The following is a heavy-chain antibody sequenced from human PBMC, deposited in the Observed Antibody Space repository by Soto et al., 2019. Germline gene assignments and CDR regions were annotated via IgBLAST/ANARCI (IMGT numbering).Heavy chain of an antibody. CDR3: ARVSATTVKAPLDY. J-gene: IGHJ4*02. D-gene: IGHD4-17*01. CDR1: GYSINSGYY. Sequence: LSLTCAVSGYSINSGYYWGWIRQPPGKGLEWIGSIYHSGSTYYNPSLKSRVTISVDTSKNRFSLRLSSVTAADTAVYYCARVSATTVKAPLDYWGQGTLVTVSS. V-gene: IGHV4-38-2*01. CDR2: IYHSGST.